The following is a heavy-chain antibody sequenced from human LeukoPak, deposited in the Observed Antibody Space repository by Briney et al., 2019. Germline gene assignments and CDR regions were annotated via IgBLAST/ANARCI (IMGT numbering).Heavy chain of an antibody. CDR1: GFTFSSYA. Sequence: PGGSLRLSCAASGFTFSSYAMSWVRQAPGKGLEWVSGISWNSGSIGYADSVKGRFTISRDNAKNSLYLQMNSLRAEDTALYYCAKAGYQYNWFDPWGQGTRVTVSS. CDR2: ISWNSGSI. V-gene: IGHV3-9*01. D-gene: IGHD6-13*01. CDR3: AKAGYQYNWFDP. J-gene: IGHJ5*02.